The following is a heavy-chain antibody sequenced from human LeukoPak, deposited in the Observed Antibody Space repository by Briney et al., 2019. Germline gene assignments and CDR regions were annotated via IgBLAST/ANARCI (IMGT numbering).Heavy chain of an antibody. CDR2: ISGSGATT. CDR3: AKTVRYYDSSGPSGSYYFDY. CDR1: GFTFSSYA. V-gene: IGHV3-23*01. Sequence: GGSLRLSCAASGFTFSSYAMSWVRQAPGKGLEWVSAISGSGATTYYADSVKGRFTISRDNSKNTLYLQMNSLRAEDTAVYYCAKTVRYYDSSGPSGSYYFDYWGQGTLVTVSS. J-gene: IGHJ4*02. D-gene: IGHD3-22*01.